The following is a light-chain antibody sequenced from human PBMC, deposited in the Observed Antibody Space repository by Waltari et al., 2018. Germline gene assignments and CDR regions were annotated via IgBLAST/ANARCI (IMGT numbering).Light chain of an antibody. V-gene: IGKV1-5*03. CDR3: QQYNSYPWT. CDR1: QSISSW. J-gene: IGKJ1*01. Sequence: RVTITCRASQSISSWLAWYQQKPGKAPKLLIYKASSLESGVPSRFSGSGSGTEFTLTISSLQPDDFATYYCQQYNSYPWTFGQGTKVEIK. CDR2: KAS.